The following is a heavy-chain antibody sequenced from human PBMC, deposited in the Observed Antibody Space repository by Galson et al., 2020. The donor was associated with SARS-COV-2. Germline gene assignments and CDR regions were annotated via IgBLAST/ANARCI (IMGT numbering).Heavy chain of an antibody. V-gene: IGHV1-3*01. CDR1: GYTFNSYL. J-gene: IGHJ4*02. Sequence: ASVKVSCKASGYTFNSYLIHWVRQAPGQRLEWMGWINPDNGNTKYSQEFQGRVTITRDTSATTVYMELSSPRSEDTAVYYCARDLDSSFWYGLDNWGQGTLVTVSS. CDR3: ARDLDSSFWYGLDN. D-gene: IGHD6-19*01. CDR2: INPDNGNT.